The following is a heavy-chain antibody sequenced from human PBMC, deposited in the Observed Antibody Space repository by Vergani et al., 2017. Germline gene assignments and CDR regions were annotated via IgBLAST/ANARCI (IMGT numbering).Heavy chain of an antibody. J-gene: IGHJ3*02. V-gene: IGHV3-33*01. CDR1: GFTFSSYG. CDR3: AAEVQTVRGGMGATFDAVDI. D-gene: IGHD3-10*01. CDR2: IWYDGSNK. Sequence: QVQLVESGGGVVQPGRSMRLSCAASGFTFSSYGMHWVRQAPGKGLEWVAVIWYDGSNKYYADSVKGRFTISRDNSKNTLYLQMNSLRAEETAVYYCAAEVQTVRGGMGATFDAVDIWGQGTMVTVSS.